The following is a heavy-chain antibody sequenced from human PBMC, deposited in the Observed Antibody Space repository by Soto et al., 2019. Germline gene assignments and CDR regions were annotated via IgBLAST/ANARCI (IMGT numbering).Heavy chain of an antibody. D-gene: IGHD6-25*01. CDR1: GFTFSSYA. V-gene: IGHV3-23*01. CDR2: ISGSGGST. CDR3: AKDEKRIAAPFEY. J-gene: IGHJ4*02. Sequence: EVQLLESGGGLVQPGGSLRLSCAASGFTFSSYAMSWVRQAPGRGLEWVSAISGSGGSTYYADSVKGRSTISRDNSKNTLYLQMNSLRAEDTAVYYCAKDEKRIAAPFEYWVQGTLVTVPS.